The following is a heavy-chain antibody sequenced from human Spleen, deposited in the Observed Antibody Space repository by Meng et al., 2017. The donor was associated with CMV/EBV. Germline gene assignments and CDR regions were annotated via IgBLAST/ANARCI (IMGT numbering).Heavy chain of an antibody. D-gene: IGHD3-10*01. CDR2: IYWNDDT. CDR1: FSLSTSGVG. CDR3: AHVPDYYGSGSQILDY. J-gene: IGHJ4*02. V-gene: IGHV2-5*01. Sequence: FSLSTSGVGVGLLRQPPGKALEWIALIYWNDDTRYSPSLKSRLTITKDTSKNQVVLTMTNMDPVDTATYYCAHVPDYYGSGSQILDYWGQGTLVTVSS.